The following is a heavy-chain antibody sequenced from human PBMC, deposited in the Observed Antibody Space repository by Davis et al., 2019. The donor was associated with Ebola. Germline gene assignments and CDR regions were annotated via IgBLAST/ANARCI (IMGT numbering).Heavy chain of an antibody. CDR1: GVSITSYY. Sequence: MPSETLSLTCTVSGVSITSYYWSWIRQPPGKGLEWIGYVYYSGTTNYNPSLKSRVTISVDTSKNQFSLKLNSVTAADTAVYYCARANDYIYELDYWGQGTLVTVSS. J-gene: IGHJ4*02. D-gene: IGHD4-11*01. CDR3: ARANDYIYELDY. V-gene: IGHV4-59*01. CDR2: VYYSGTT.